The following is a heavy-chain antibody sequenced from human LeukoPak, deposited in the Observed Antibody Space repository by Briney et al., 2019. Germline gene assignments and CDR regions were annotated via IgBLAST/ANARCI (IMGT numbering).Heavy chain of an antibody. J-gene: IGHJ6*03. D-gene: IGHD1-26*01. CDR2: IHYSGST. V-gene: IGHV4-59*01. CDR3: ARATGSYSYMDV. Sequence: GSLRLSCTASGFTFGDYAMSWFRQAPGKGLEWIGHIHYSGSTNYNPSLKSRVTMSVDTSKNQFSLRLSSVTAADTAVYYCARATGSYSYMDVWGKGATVTVSS. CDR1: GFTFGDYA.